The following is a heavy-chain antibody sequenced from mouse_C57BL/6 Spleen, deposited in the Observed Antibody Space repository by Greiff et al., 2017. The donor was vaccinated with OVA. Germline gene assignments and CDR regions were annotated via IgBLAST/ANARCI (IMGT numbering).Heavy chain of an antibody. CDR1: GFTFSDYG. CDR3: ARELDSSGYHYYYFDY. J-gene: IGHJ2*01. Sequence: EVMLVESGGGLVKPGGSLKLSCAASGFTFSDYGMHWVRQAPEKGLEWVAYISSGSSTIYYADTVKGRFTISRDNAKNTLFLQMTSLRSEDTAMYYCARELDSSGYHYYYFDYWGQGTTLTVSS. V-gene: IGHV5-17*01. D-gene: IGHD3-2*02. CDR2: ISSGSSTI.